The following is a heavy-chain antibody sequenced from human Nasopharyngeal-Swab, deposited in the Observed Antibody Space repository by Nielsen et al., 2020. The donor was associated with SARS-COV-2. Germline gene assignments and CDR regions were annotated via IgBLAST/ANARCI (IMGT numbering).Heavy chain of an antibody. CDR3: AADVRNYYGSGSAYYYYYMDV. D-gene: IGHD3-10*01. V-gene: IGHV1-58*01. J-gene: IGHJ6*03. CDR1: GFTFTSSA. CDR2: IVVGSGST. Sequence: SVKVSCKASGFTFTSSAVQWVRQARGQRLEWIGWIVVGSGSTNYAQKFQERVTITRDMSTSTAYMELSSLRSEDTAVYYCAADVRNYYGSGSAYYYYYMDVWGKGTTVTVSS.